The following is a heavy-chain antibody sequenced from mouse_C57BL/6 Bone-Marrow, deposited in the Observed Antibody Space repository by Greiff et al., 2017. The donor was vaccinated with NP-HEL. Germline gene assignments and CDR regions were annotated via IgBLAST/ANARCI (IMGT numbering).Heavy chain of an antibody. Sequence: QVQLKQPGAELVKPGASVKLSCKASGYTFPSYLMHWVKQRPGRGLEWIGRIDPNSGGTKYNEKFTSKATLTVDKTSSTAYMQLNSLTSEDSAVYYCARYYYGSSSFDDWGQGTTLTVAS. J-gene: IGHJ2*01. V-gene: IGHV1-72*01. CDR1: GYTFPSYL. CDR2: IDPNSGGT. CDR3: ARYYYGSSSFDD. D-gene: IGHD1-1*01.